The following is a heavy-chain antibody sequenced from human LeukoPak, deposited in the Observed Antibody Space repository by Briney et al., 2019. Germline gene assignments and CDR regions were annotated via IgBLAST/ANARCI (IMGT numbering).Heavy chain of an antibody. CDR3: AREGRGGHNDY. CDR2: IREDGGEK. CDR1: GFTFTDHW. J-gene: IGHJ4*02. Sequence: PGGSLRLSCEASGFTFTDHWMSWVRQAPGKGLEWVANIREDGGEKKYVDSLKGRFTISRDNARNSLFLHITNLRVDDTAVYYCAREGRGGHNDYWGQGTLVTVSS. V-gene: IGHV3-7*01. D-gene: IGHD6-25*01.